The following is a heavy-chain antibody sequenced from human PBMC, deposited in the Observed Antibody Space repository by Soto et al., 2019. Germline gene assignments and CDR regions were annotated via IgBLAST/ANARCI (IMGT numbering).Heavy chain of an antibody. CDR3: ARPLTYYYGSGSQYYYYGMDV. J-gene: IGHJ6*02. V-gene: IGHV1-69*13. Sequence: SVKVSCKASGGTFSSYAISWVRQAPGQGLEWMGGIIPIFGTANYAQKFQGRVTITADESTSTAYMELSSLRSEDTAVYYCARPLTYYYGSGSQYYYYGMDVWGQGTTVTVSS. CDR1: GGTFSSYA. CDR2: IIPIFGTA. D-gene: IGHD3-10*01.